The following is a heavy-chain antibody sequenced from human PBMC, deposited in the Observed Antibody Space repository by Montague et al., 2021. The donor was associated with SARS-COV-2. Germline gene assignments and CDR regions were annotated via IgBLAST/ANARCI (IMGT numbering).Heavy chain of an antibody. D-gene: IGHD3-16*02. V-gene: IGHV4-34*01. CDR2: INHSGST. CDR1: GGSFSGYY. CDR3: ARGQPPRITFGGIISYGLDV. J-gene: IGHJ6*02. Sequence: SECLSLTCAVYGGSFSGYYWTWIRQPPGKGLEWIGEINHSGSTNYNPSLKSRVTISVDTSKNQFSLKLRSVTAADTAVYYCARGQPPRITFGGIISYGLDVWGQGTTVTVSS.